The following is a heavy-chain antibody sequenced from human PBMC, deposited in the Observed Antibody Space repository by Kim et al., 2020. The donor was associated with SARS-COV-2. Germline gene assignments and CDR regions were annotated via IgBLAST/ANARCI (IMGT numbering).Heavy chain of an antibody. D-gene: IGHD4-17*01. Sequence: GGSLRLSCAASGFTFDDYAMHWVRQAPGKGLEWVSGISWNSGSIGYADSVKGRFTISRDNAKNSLYLQMNSLRAEDTALYYCAKDMGYGESLYYFDFLG. CDR1: GFTFDDYA. CDR2: ISWNSGSI. V-gene: IGHV3-9*01. J-gene: IGHJ4*01. CDR3: AKDMGYGESLYYFDF.